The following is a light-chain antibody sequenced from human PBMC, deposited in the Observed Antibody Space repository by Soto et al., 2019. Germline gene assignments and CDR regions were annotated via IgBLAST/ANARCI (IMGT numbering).Light chain of an antibody. Sequence: DIQMTQSPSTLSASVGDRVTITCRASQSISSWLAWYQQKPGKAPKLLIYQACSLQSGVPSRFSGSGSGTEFTLTISSLQSDDFATYYCQSGVTFGGGTKVEIK. J-gene: IGKJ4*01. CDR2: QAC. V-gene: IGKV1-5*03. CDR1: QSISSW. CDR3: QSGVT.